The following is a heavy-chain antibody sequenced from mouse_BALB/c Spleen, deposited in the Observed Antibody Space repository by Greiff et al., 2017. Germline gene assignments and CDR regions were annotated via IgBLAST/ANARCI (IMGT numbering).Heavy chain of an antibody. CDR2: ISSGGSYT. J-gene: IGHJ2*01. CDR3: TRVQDGNYDY. D-gene: IGHD2-1*01. CDR1: GFTFSSYT. Sequence: EVQVVESGGGLVKPGGSLKLSCAASGFTFSSYTMSWVRQTPEKRLEWVATISSGGSYTYYPDSVKGRFTISRDNAKNTLYLQMSSLKSEDTAMYYCTRVQDGNYDYWGQGTTLTVSS. V-gene: IGHV5-6-4*01.